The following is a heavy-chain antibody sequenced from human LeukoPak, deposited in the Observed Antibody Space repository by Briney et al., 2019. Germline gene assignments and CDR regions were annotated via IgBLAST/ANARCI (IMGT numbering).Heavy chain of an antibody. Sequence: PSETLSLTCTISGGSISSYYWSWIRQPPAKGLEWIGYIYYSGSTNYNPSLKGRATISVDTSKNQFSLKLSSVTAADTAVYYCARVRDSGYDSLDYWGQGTLVTVSP. J-gene: IGHJ4*02. D-gene: IGHD5-12*01. CDR3: ARVRDSGYDSLDY. CDR1: GGSISSYY. CDR2: IYYSGST. V-gene: IGHV4-59*01.